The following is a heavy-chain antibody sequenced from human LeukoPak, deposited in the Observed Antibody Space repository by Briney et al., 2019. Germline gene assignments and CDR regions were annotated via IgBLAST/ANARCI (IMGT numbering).Heavy chain of an antibody. CDR2: IRANGETT. V-gene: IGHV3-23*01. Sequence: GGSLRLSCAASGFTFTHYGMNWVRQAPGKGLEWVSGIRANGETTYYADSVRGRFTISRDNSRSMVWLQMNSLTAEDTAVYYCARGVLLPYNWFDPWGQGTLVTVSS. D-gene: IGHD3-22*01. CDR1: GFTFTHYG. CDR3: ARGVLLPYNWFDP. J-gene: IGHJ5*02.